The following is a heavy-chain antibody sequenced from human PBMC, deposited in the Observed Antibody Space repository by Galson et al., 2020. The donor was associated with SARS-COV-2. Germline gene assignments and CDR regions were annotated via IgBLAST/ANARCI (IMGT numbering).Heavy chain of an antibody. CDR1: GGSVTTSDFY. Sequence: ETSETRSLTCTVSGGSVTTSDFYWAWIRQPPGKRLEWIGSVDYRGGTYYNPSLKTRITTSVDASKNQFSLKLTSVTAADTAVYYCAKRIPAGGYDPWGLGTLVTVSS. CDR3: AKRIPAGGYDP. J-gene: IGHJ5*02. V-gene: IGHV4-39*01. D-gene: IGHD5-12*01. CDR2: VDYRGGT.